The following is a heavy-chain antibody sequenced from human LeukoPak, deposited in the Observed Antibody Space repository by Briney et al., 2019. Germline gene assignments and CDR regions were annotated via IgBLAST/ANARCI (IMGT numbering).Heavy chain of an antibody. CDR3: SKGMVRGVIILYRDYGMDV. Sequence: GACLRLSCAASGFTFSSYAISWVRQAPGRGLEWVSAISGKGGSTNYADSVKGRFTISRDNTKNTLYLQMISLRAEDTAVYYCSKGMVRGVIILYRDYGMDVWGQGTTVTVSS. J-gene: IGHJ6*02. D-gene: IGHD3-10*01. V-gene: IGHV3-23*01. CDR1: GFTFSSYA. CDR2: ISGKGGST.